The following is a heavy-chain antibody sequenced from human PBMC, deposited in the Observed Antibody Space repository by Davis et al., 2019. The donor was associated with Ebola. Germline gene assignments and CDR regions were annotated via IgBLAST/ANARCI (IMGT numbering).Heavy chain of an antibody. CDR1: GLTFSSYG. CDR2: ISYDGINT. V-gene: IGHV3-30*18. J-gene: IGHJ6*04. Sequence: PGGSLRLSCAASGLTFSSYGMHWVRQAPGKGLEWVAVISYDGINTNYADSVKGRFSISRDNSKNTLYLQMNSLRVEDTAVYYCAKGGSGWPSDYSYGMGVWGKGTTVTVSS. D-gene: IGHD6-19*01. CDR3: AKGGSGWPSDYSYGMGV.